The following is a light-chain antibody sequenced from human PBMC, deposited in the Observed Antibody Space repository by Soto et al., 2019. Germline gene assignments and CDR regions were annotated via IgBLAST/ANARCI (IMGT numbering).Light chain of an antibody. CDR2: EVT. J-gene: IGLJ2*01. CDR1: SSDVGFYNY. CDR3: SSYTNSDALDMV. Sequence: QSALTQPASVSGSPGQAITISCTGTSSDVGFYNYVSWYQQHPGNAPKLLIYEVTNRPSEVSVRFSGSKSGNTASLTISGVQTEDEAVYYCSSYTNSDALDMVFGGGTQLTVL. V-gene: IGLV2-14*01.